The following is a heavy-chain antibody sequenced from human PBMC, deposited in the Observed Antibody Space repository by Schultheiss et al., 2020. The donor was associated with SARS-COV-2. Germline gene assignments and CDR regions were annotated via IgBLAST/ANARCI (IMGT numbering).Heavy chain of an antibody. D-gene: IGHD3-22*01. CDR3: ARDSGVTSYYDNDAFDI. V-gene: IGHV3-48*01. Sequence: LSLTCAASGFTFSSYTMNWVRQAPGKGLEWVSYISSSSSTIYYADSVKGRFTISRDNAKNSLYLQMNSLRAEDTAVYYCARDSGVTSYYDNDAFDIWGQGTMVTVSS. CDR2: ISSSSSTI. CDR1: GFTFSSYT. J-gene: IGHJ3*02.